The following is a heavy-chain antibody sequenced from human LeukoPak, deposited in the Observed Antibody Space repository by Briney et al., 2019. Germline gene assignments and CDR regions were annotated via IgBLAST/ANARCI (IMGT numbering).Heavy chain of an antibody. Sequence: SETLSLTCTVSGGSIRSSYYYWGWIRQPPGKGLEWIGSIYDSGSTYYNPSLKSRVTISVDTSKNRFSLKLSSVTAADTAVYYCARGTVTYYYFDYWGQGTLVTVSS. D-gene: IGHD4-11*01. J-gene: IGHJ4*02. CDR1: GGSIRSSYYY. V-gene: IGHV4-39*07. CDR2: IYDSGST. CDR3: ARGTVTYYYFDY.